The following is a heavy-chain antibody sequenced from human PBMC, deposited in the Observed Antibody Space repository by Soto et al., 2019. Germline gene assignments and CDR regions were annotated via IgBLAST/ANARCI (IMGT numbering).Heavy chain of an antibody. CDR2: IYSGGST. D-gene: IGHD5-18*01. J-gene: IGHJ4*02. CDR3: ARGRDTAMVMYYFDY. CDR1: GFTVSSNY. Sequence: PGGSLRLSCAASGFTVSSNYMSWVRQARGKGLEWVSVIYSGGSTYYADSVKGRFTISRHNSKNTLYLQMNSLRAADTAVYYCARGRDTAMVMYYFDYWGQGTLVTVSS. V-gene: IGHV3-53*04.